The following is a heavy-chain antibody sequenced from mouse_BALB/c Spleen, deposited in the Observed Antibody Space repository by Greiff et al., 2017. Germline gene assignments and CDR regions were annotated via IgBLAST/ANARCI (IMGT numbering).Heavy chain of an antibody. D-gene: IGHD1-1*01. CDR3: ARRDYGSSYESAMDY. CDR1: GYTFTDYA. J-gene: IGHJ4*01. V-gene: IGHV1S137*01. CDR2: ISTYYGDA. Sequence: QVQLQQSGAELVRPGVSVKISCKGSGYTFTDYAMHWVKQSHAKSLEWIGVISTYYGDASYNQKFKGKATMTVDKSSSTAYMELARLTSEDSAIYYCARRDYGSSYESAMDYWGQGTSVTVSS.